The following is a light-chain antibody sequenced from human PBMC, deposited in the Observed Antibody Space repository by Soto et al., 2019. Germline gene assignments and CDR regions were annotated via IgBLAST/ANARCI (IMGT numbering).Light chain of an antibody. J-gene: IGKJ1*01. V-gene: IGKV3-15*01. CDR1: HNTRNN. Sequence: EVVLPQSPASLSVSPGERVTLSFRASHNTRNNLAWYQQKPVQSPRLLLSGSSTREAGVPGRFRGSGAGTEFSLIISSLQSEDFAIYYWQQYNNWPPWTFGQGTKV. CDR2: GSS. CDR3: QQYNNWPPWT.